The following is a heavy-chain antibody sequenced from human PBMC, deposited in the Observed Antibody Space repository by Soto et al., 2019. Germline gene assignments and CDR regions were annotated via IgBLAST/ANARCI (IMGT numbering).Heavy chain of an antibody. J-gene: IGHJ5*02. CDR3: ARDRGPSSGYYPYWFDP. Sequence: QVQLVQSGAAVKKPGSSVKVSCKASGGTFSSYAISWVRQAPGQGLEWMGEIIPIFGTANYAQKFQGRVTITADESTSTAYMELSSLRSEDTSVYYCARDRGPSSGYYPYWFDPWGQGTLFTVYS. V-gene: IGHV1-69*12. CDR1: GGTFSSYA. CDR2: IIPIFGTA. D-gene: IGHD3-22*01.